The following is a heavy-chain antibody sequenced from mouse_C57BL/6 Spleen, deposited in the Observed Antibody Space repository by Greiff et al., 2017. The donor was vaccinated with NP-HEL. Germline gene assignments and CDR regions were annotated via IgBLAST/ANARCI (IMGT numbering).Heavy chain of an antibody. V-gene: IGHV1-82*01. Sequence: QVQLQQSGPELVKPGASVKISCKASGYAFSSSWMNWVKQRPGKGLEWIGRIYPGDGDTNYNGKFKGKATLTADKSSSTAYMQLSSLTSEDSAVYFCARLYGSSLWDYWGQGTTLTVSS. CDR2: IYPGDGDT. J-gene: IGHJ2*01. CDR3: ARLYGSSLWDY. D-gene: IGHD1-1*01. CDR1: GYAFSSSW.